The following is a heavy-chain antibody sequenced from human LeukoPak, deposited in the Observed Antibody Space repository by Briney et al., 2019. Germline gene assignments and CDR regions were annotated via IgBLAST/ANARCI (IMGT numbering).Heavy chain of an antibody. CDR3: ARDRTVGAFDY. Sequence: GGSLRLSCAASGFTFSDYYMSWIRQAPGKGLEWVSYISSSGSTIYYADSVKGRFTISRDNAKNPLYLQMNSLRAEDTAVYYCARDRTVGAFDYWGQGTLVTVSS. V-gene: IGHV3-11*01. CDR2: ISSSGSTI. CDR1: GFTFSDYY. D-gene: IGHD4-11*01. J-gene: IGHJ4*02.